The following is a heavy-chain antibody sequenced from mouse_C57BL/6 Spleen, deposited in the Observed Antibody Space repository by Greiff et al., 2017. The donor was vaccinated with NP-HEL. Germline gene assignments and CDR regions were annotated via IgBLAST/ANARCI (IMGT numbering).Heavy chain of an antibody. V-gene: IGHV3-1*01. Sequence: EVNLVESGPGMVKPSQSLSLTCTVTGYSITSGYDWHWIRHFPGNKLEWMGYISYSGSTNYNPSLKSRISITHDTSKNHFFLKLNSVTTEDTATYYCARGRYGNPFAYWGQGTLVTVSA. CDR1: GYSITSGYD. CDR3: ARGRYGNPFAY. CDR2: ISYSGST. D-gene: IGHD2-1*01. J-gene: IGHJ3*01.